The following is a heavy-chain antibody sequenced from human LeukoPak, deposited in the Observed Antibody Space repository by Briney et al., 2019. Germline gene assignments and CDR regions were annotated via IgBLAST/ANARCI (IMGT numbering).Heavy chain of an antibody. V-gene: IGHV4-39*07. CDR2: IYYSGNT. D-gene: IGHD5-12*01. CDR1: GGSISSSSYY. J-gene: IGHJ3*02. CDR3: AAWKCGYSGYDAAECAFDI. Sequence: SETLSLTCSVSGGSISSSSYYWGWIRQPPGKGLEWIGSIYYSGNTYNNPSLKSRVTISVDTSKSQFSLKLRSVTAADTAVYFCAAWKCGYSGYDAAECAFDIWSQGTMVTVSS.